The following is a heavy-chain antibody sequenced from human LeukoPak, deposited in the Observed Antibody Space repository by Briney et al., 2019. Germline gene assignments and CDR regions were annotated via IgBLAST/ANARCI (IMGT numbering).Heavy chain of an antibody. J-gene: IGHJ3*01. D-gene: IGHD3-10*01. CDR3: ARNHYYVPGSSDT. CDR2: IGSSSIHV. V-gene: IGHV3-21*01. Sequence: GGPLRLSCAGSGFSFGTYSMNWVRQAPGKGLEWVSSIGSSSIHVNYADSVKGRFTISRDNAKNSLYLQMNSLRGEDTAVYYCARNHYYVPGSSDTWGQGTIVTVSS. CDR1: GFSFGTYS.